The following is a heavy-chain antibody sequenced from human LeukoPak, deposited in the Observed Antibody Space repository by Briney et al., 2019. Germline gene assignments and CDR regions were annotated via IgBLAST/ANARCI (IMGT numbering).Heavy chain of an antibody. CDR1: GGSFSGYY. J-gene: IGHJ5*02. CDR2: IYYSGST. D-gene: IGHD1-26*01. V-gene: IGHV4-59*01. CDR3: ARGSAFDP. Sequence: SETLSLTCAVYGGSFSGYYWSWIRQPPGKGLEWIGYIYYSGSTYYNPSLKSRVTISVDTSKNQFSLKLSSVTAADTAVYYCARGSAFDPWGQGTLVTVSS.